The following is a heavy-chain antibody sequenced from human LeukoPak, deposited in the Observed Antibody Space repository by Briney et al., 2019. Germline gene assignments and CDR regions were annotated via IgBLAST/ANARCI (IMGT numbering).Heavy chain of an antibody. CDR3: TRLTVTTSFDY. J-gene: IGHJ4*02. Sequence: GGSLRLSCAASGFTFSGSAMHWVRQASRKGVEWVGRIRSKASSYATAYAASVKGRFTISRDDSKNTAYLQMNSLKTEDTAVYYCTRLTVTTSFDYWGQGTLVTVSS. CDR1: GFTFSGSA. D-gene: IGHD4-17*01. CDR2: IRSKASSYAT. V-gene: IGHV3-73*01.